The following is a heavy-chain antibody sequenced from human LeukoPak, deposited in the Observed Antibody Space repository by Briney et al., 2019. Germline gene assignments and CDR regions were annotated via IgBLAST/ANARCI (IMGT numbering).Heavy chain of an antibody. Sequence: GGSLRLSCAASGFTFSSYNMIWVRQAPGKGLEWVSGLSGSGRATYYTHSVKGRFTISRENSKNRMFLHMNSLRVDDTAVYYCARQRVMLTGTGGTWIDPWGQGTLVTVSS. CDR3: ARQRVMLTGTGGTWIDP. J-gene: IGHJ5*02. V-gene: IGHV3-23*05. CDR1: GFTFSSYN. D-gene: IGHD3-9*01. CDR2: LSGSGRAT.